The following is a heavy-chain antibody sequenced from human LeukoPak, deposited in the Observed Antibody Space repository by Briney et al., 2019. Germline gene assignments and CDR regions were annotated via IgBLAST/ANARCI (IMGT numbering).Heavy chain of an antibody. D-gene: IGHD1-26*01. CDR3: TRGKWELLPFDC. J-gene: IGHJ4*02. CDR2: INSDGSTT. V-gene: IGHV3-74*01. CDR1: GFAFSTYW. Sequence: GGSLRLSCAAAGFAFSTYWMHWVRQAPGKGLVWVSRINSDGSTTSYADSVKGRFTISRDNAKNTLYLQMDSLRAEDTAVYYCTRGKWELLPFDCWGQGTLVTVSS.